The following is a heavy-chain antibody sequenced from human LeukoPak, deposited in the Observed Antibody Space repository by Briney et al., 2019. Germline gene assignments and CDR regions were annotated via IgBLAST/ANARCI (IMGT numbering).Heavy chain of an antibody. D-gene: IGHD1-26*01. Sequence: PGGSLRLSCAASGFSVSTDHMSWVRQAPRKGLEWVSVIYSDGSTYYADTVKGRFTISRDNSKNTVDLLVNSLRAEDTAVYYCARVWELPYDYWGQGTLVTVSS. CDR2: IYSDGST. V-gene: IGHV3-53*01. CDR1: GFSVSTDH. CDR3: ARVWELPYDY. J-gene: IGHJ4*02.